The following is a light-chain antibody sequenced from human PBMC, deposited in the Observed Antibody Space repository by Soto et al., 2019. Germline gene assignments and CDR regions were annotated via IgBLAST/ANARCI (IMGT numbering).Light chain of an antibody. CDR1: QSVSSS. CDR3: QQYNNWWT. V-gene: IGKV3-15*01. Sequence: EIMMTQSPATLSVSPGERATLSCRASQSVSSSLAWYQQKPGQAPRLLIYGASTRATGIPARFSGSGSGTEFNLTINSLQSEDFAVYYCQQYNNWWTFGQGTKVEIK. CDR2: GAS. J-gene: IGKJ1*01.